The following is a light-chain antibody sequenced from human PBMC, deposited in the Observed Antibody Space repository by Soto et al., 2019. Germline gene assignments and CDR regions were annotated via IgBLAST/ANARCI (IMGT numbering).Light chain of an antibody. CDR3: QQLSLYPLT. Sequence: DIQLTQSPSVLSASVGDTVTITCRASQALSNYLAWYQQKPGKAPDLLIYSASTLQSGVPSRFSGSGSETEFRLTIRALQPADFATYDCQQLSLYPLTFGGGTKVDIK. CDR1: QALSNY. J-gene: IGKJ4*01. V-gene: IGKV1-9*01. CDR2: SAS.